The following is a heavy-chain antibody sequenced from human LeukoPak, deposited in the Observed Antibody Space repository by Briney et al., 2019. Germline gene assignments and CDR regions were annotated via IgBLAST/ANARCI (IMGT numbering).Heavy chain of an antibody. V-gene: IGHV4-34*01. Sequence: SETLSLTCAVYGGSFSGYYWSWIRQPPGKGLEWIGEINHSGSTNYNPSLKSRVTISVDMSKNQFSLKLSSVTAADTAVYYCARVRTGSWYVGYYYGMDVWGQGTTVTVSS. CDR2: INHSGST. CDR1: GGSFSGYY. D-gene: IGHD6-13*01. J-gene: IGHJ6*02. CDR3: ARVRTGSWYVGYYYGMDV.